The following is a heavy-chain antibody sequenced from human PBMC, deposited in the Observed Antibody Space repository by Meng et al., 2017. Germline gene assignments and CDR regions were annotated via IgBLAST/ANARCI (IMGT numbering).Heavy chain of an antibody. CDR3: ARGQNWNYFGFFDY. D-gene: IGHD1-7*01. V-gene: IGHV1-3*01. CDR2: INAGNGNT. J-gene: IGHJ4*02. Sequence: QVQLVQSGAEVKKPGASVKVSCKASGYTFTSYAMHWVRQAPGQRLEWMGWINAGNGNTKYSQKFQGRVTITRDTSASTAYMELSSLRAEDTAVYYCARGQNWNYFGFFDYWGQGTLVTVSS. CDR1: GYTFTSYA.